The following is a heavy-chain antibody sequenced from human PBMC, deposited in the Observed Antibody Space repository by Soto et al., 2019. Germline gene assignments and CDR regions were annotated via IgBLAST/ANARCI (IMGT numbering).Heavy chain of an antibody. CDR2: ISYDGSNK. Sequence: QVQLVESGGGVVQPGRSLRLSCAASGFTFSSYGMHWVRQAPGKGLEWVAVISYDGSNKYYADSVKGRFTISRDNSKNTLYLQMNGLRAEATAVYYCAKDLGHGGRGAFDIWGQGTMVTVSS. CDR3: AKDLGHGGRGAFDI. V-gene: IGHV3-30*18. D-gene: IGHD7-27*01. CDR1: GFTFSSYG. J-gene: IGHJ3*02.